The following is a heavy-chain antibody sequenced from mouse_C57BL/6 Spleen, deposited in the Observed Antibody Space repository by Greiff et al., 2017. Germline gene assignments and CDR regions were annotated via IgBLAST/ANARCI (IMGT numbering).Heavy chain of an antibody. Sequence: QVQLKQPGAELVRPGSSVKLSCKASGYTFTSYWMHWVKQRPIQGLEWIGNIDPSDSETHYNQKFKDKATLTVDKSSSTAYMQLSSLTSEDSAVYYCARYGGGYDGWFAYWGQGTLVTVSA. D-gene: IGHD2-2*01. CDR1: GYTFTSYW. J-gene: IGHJ3*01. CDR2: IDPSDSET. V-gene: IGHV1-52*01. CDR3: ARYGGGYDGWFAY.